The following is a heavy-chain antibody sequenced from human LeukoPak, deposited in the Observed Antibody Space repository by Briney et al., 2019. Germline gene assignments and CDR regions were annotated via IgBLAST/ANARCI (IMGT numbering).Heavy chain of an antibody. CDR2: IIPIFGIA. V-gene: IGHV1-69*04. Sequence: AASVKVSCTASGGTFSSYAISWVRQAPGQGLEWMGRIIPIFGIANYAQKFQGRVTITADKSTSTAYMELSSLRSEDTAVYYCARGLATRPLPHAFDIWGQGTMVTVSS. J-gene: IGHJ3*02. D-gene: IGHD5-12*01. CDR1: GGTFSSYA. CDR3: ARGLATRPLPHAFDI.